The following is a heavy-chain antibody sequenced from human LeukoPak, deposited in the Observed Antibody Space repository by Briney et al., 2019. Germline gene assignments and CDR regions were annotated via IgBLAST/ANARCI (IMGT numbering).Heavy chain of an antibody. Sequence: PSETLSLTCSVSGDSIISSSYYWGWIRQPPGKGLEWIGSIYYSGRTYYNPSLKSRVTISIDTSKNQFSLKLSSVTAADTAVYYCARQGGTLNWFDPWGQGTLVTVSS. D-gene: IGHD1-7*01. CDR2: IYYSGRT. V-gene: IGHV4-39*01. CDR1: GDSIISSSYY. J-gene: IGHJ5*02. CDR3: ARQGGTLNWFDP.